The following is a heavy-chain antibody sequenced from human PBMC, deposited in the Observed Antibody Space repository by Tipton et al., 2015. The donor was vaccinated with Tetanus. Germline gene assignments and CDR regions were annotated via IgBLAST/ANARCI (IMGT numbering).Heavy chain of an antibody. CDR2: ILWNSARI. J-gene: IGHJ4*02. D-gene: IGHD4-23*01. CDR3: TKDMSPGGAGC. Sequence: SLRLSCAASGFTFDEHAMHWVRQAPGKGLEWVSGILWNSARIGYADSVKGRFTISIDNAKNSLYLEMNSLRAEDTALYYCTKDMSPGGAGCWGQGTLVTVSS. CDR1: GFTFDEHA. V-gene: IGHV3-9*01.